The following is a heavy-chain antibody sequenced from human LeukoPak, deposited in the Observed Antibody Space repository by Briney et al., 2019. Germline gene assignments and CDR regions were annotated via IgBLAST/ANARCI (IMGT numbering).Heavy chain of an antibody. CDR2: ISYDGTNK. D-gene: IGHD6-13*01. V-gene: IGHV3-30*18. J-gene: IGHJ4*02. CDR3: AKQFSSSWPYYFDY. CDR1: GFTFSSYG. Sequence: GGSLRLSCAASGFTFSSYGMHWVRQAPGKGLEWVAVISYDGTNKYYSDSVKGRFTISRDNSKNTLYLQMNSLRAEDTAVYSCAKQFSSSWPYYFDYWGQGTLVTVSS.